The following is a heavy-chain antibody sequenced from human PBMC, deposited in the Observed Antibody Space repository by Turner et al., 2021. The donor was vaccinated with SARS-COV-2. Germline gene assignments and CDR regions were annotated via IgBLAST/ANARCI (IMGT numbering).Heavy chain of an antibody. CDR3: ARLMDTAMDYYGMDV. V-gene: IGHV4-39*01. Sequence: QLQLQESGPGLVTPSETLSLTCTVSGGSISSSSYYWGWSRQPPGKGLEWIGNIFYSRSTYYNPSLKSRVTISVDTSKNQFSLKLSSVTAADTAVYYCARLMDTAMDYYGMDVWGQGTTVTVSS. D-gene: IGHD5-18*01. CDR1: GGSISSSSYY. J-gene: IGHJ6*02. CDR2: IFYSRST.